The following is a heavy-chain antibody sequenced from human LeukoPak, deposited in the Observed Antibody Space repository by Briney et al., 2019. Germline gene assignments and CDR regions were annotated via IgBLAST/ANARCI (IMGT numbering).Heavy chain of an antibody. Sequence: ASVKVSCKASGYTFTSYGISWVRQAPGQRLEWMGWINAGNGNTKYSQKFQGRVTITRDTSASTAYMELSSLRSEDTAVYYCARVPFQWPIDYWGQGTLVTVSS. CDR1: GYTFTSYG. CDR3: ARVPFQWPIDY. J-gene: IGHJ4*02. V-gene: IGHV1-3*01. CDR2: INAGNGNT. D-gene: IGHD6-19*01.